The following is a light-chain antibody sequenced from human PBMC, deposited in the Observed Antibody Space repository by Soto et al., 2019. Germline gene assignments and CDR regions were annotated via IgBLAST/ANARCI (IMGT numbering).Light chain of an antibody. CDR3: QQYDNWPTWT. CDR2: GAS. CDR1: QSVSSN. V-gene: IGKV3-15*01. J-gene: IGKJ1*01. Sequence: EIVMTQSPATLSVSPGERATLSCRASQSVSSNLGWYQHKPGQAPRLLIYGASTRATGIPARFSGSGSGTELTLTISSLQSEDFAIYYCQQYDNWPTWTFGQGTKVEIK.